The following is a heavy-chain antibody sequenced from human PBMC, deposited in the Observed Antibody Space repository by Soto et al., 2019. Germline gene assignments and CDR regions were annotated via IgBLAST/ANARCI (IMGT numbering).Heavy chain of an antibody. CDR2: IYPGDSDT. Sequence: GESLKISCKGSGYSFTSYWIGWVRQMPGKGLEWMGIIYPGDSDTRYSPSFQGQVTISADKSISTAYLQWSSLRASDTAMYYCARRLGYCSSTSCYTAPHYGMDVWGQGTTVTVSS. CDR3: ARRLGYCSSTSCYTAPHYGMDV. J-gene: IGHJ6*02. CDR1: GYSFTSYW. V-gene: IGHV5-51*01. D-gene: IGHD2-2*02.